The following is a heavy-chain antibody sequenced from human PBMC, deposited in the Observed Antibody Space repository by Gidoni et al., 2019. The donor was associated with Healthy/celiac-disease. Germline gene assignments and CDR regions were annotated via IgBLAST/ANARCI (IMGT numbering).Heavy chain of an antibody. Sequence: QAPGKGLECVAVISYDGSNKYYADSVKGRFTISKENSKNTLYLQMNSLRAEETAVYYGAKDGSGRYWGEGTLVTVA. CDR3: AKDGSGRY. J-gene: IGHJ4*02. V-gene: IGHV3-30*18. CDR2: ISYDGSNK. D-gene: IGHD1-26*01.